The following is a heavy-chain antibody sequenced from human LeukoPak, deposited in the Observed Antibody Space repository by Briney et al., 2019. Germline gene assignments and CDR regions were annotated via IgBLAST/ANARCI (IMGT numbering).Heavy chain of an antibody. J-gene: IGHJ4*02. CDR2: ISGSGGST. CDR1: GFTFSSYA. V-gene: IGHV3-23*01. CDR3: AKDYDFWSGYYPGDYFDY. D-gene: IGHD3-3*01. Sequence: GGSLRPSCAASGFTFSSYAMSWVRQAPGKGLEWVSAISGSGGSTYYADSVKGRFTISRDNSKNTLYLQMNSLRAEDTAVYYCAKDYDFWSGYYPGDYFDYWGQGTLVTVSS.